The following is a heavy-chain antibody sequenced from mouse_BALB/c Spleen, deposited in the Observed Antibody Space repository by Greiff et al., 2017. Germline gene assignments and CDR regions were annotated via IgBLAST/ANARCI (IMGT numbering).Heavy chain of an antibody. Sequence: EVQGVESGGGLVQPGGSLKLSCAASGFTFSSYGMSWVRQTPDKRLELVATINSNGGSTYYPDSVKGRFTISRDNAKNTLYLQMSSLKSEDTAMYYCAREGTGTDYWGQGTTLTVSS. CDR1: GFTFSSYG. CDR2: INSNGGST. D-gene: IGHD4-1*01. CDR3: AREGTGTDY. V-gene: IGHV5-6-3*01. J-gene: IGHJ2*01.